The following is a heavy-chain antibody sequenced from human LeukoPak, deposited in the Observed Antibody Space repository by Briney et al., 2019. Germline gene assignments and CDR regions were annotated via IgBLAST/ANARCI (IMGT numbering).Heavy chain of an antibody. V-gene: IGHV4-34*01. CDR3: ARVWGVRRAFDI. CDR1: GGSFSGYY. CDR2: INHSGST. D-gene: IGHD3-10*01. Sequence: PSETLSLTCAVYGGSFSGYYWSWIRQPPGKGLEWIGEINHSGSTNYNPSLKSRVTISVDTSKNQFSLKLSSVTAADMAVYYCARVWGVRRAFDIWGQGTMVTVSS. J-gene: IGHJ3*02.